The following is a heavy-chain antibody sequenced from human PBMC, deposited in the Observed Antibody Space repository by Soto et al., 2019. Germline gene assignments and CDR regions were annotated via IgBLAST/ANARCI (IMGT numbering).Heavy chain of an antibody. D-gene: IGHD3-3*01. V-gene: IGHV1-69*13. Sequence: AASVKVSCKASGGTFSSYAISWVRQAPGQGLEWMGGIIPILGTANYAQKFQGRVTITADESTSTAYMELSSLRSEDTAVYYCARVLRFLEWSWQTYGMDVWGQGTTVTVSS. J-gene: IGHJ6*02. CDR1: GGTFSSYA. CDR3: ARVLRFLEWSWQTYGMDV. CDR2: IIPILGTA.